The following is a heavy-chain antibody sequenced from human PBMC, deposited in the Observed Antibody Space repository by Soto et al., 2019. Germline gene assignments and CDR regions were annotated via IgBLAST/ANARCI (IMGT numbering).Heavy chain of an antibody. J-gene: IGHJ3*02. CDR2: ITASRGTT. Sequence: PRGSLRLSCAASGFTFSSYSMSWFRQAPGKGLEWVTHITASRGTTYYADSVKGRFTISRDTSRNTLYLQMSSLRAEDTALYYCAKCMQVNWNYDAFHIWGQGTMVTVSS. V-gene: IGHV3-23*01. CDR3: AKCMQVNWNYDAFHI. D-gene: IGHD1-7*01. CDR1: GFTFSSYS.